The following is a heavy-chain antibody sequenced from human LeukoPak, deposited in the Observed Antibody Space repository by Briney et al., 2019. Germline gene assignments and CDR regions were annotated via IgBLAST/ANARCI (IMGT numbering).Heavy chain of an antibody. CDR3: AREKWYYDSSGYVD. D-gene: IGHD3-22*01. CDR1: GFTVSSNY. J-gene: IGHJ4*02. CDR2: IYSGGST. V-gene: IGHV3-53*01. Sequence: PGGSLRLSCAASGFTVSSNYMSWVRQAPRKGLEWVSVIYSGGSTYYADSVKGRFTISRDNSKNTLYLQMNSLRAEDTAVYYCAREKWYYDSSGYVDWGQGTLVTVSS.